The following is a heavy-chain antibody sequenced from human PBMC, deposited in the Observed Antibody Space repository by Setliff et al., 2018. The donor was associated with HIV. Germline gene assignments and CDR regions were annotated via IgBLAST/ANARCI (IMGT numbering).Heavy chain of an antibody. J-gene: IGHJ6*03. D-gene: IGHD6-19*01. V-gene: IGHV1-18*01. CDR3: ASCMAGHYYYYMDV. CDR1: GYTFTNYG. CDR2: IRTYNGNT. Sequence: ASVKVSCKTSGYTFTNYGISWVRQAPGQGLEWTGWIRTYNGNTNYAQRLQGRVTMTTDTSTSTAYMELRSLRSDDTAVYYCASCMAGHYYYYMDVWGKGTTVTVSS.